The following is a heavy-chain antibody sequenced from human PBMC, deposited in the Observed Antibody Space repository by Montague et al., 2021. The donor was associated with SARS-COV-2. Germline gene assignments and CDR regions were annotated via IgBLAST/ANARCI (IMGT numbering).Heavy chain of an antibody. CDR1: GGSISSYY. V-gene: IGHV4-59*01. CDR3: ARGSGWMGNAFDI. J-gene: IGHJ3*02. Sequence: SETLSLTCTVSGGSISSYYWSWIRQPPGKGLEWIGNIYYSGSTNYNPSXRSRVTISVDTSKNQFSLKLSFVTAADTAVYYCARGSGWMGNAFDIWGQGTMVTVSS. CDR2: IYYSGST. D-gene: IGHD6-19*01.